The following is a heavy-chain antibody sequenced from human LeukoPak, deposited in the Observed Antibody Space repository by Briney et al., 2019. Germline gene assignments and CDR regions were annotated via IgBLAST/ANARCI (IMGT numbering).Heavy chain of an antibody. V-gene: IGHV3-7*01. Sequence: GGSLRLSCAASGFTFSIYWMSWVRQAPGKGLEWVANIKQDGSEKYYVDSVKGRFTISRDNAKNSLYLQMNSLRAEDTAVYYCARAPGIAAARGSYYYYYYMDVWGKGTTVTVSS. J-gene: IGHJ6*03. D-gene: IGHD6-13*01. CDR1: GFTFSIYW. CDR2: IKQDGSEK. CDR3: ARAPGIAAARGSYYYYYYMDV.